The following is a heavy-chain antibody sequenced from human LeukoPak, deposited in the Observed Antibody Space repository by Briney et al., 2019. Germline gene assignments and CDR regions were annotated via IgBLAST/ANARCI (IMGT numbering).Heavy chain of an antibody. CDR3: ARPPGIAVAGYDAFDI. CDR1: GFTFSSYT. D-gene: IGHD6-19*01. V-gene: IGHV3-21*05. J-gene: IGHJ3*02. Sequence: SGGSLRLSCPASGFTFSSYTMNWVRQAPGKGLEWVSYFSSSSSYTNYADSVKGRFTISRDNAKNSLYLQMNSLRAEDTAVYYCARPPGIAVAGYDAFDIWGQGTMVTVSS. CDR2: FSSSSSYT.